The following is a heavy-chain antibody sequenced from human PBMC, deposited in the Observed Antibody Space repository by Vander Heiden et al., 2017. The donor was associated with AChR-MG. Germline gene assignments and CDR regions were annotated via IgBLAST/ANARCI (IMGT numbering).Heavy chain of an antibody. J-gene: IGHJ4*02. D-gene: IGHD3-22*01. CDR3: ARGRGYYDSSGYSD. Sequence: QVQLQQWGAGLLKPSETLSLTCAVYGGSFSGYYWSWIRQPPGKGLEWIGEINHSGSTNYNPSLKSRVTISVDTSKNQFSLKLRSVTAADTAVYYCARGRGYYDSSGYSDWGQGPLVTVSS. CDR1: GGSFSGYY. CDR2: INHSGST. V-gene: IGHV4-34*01.